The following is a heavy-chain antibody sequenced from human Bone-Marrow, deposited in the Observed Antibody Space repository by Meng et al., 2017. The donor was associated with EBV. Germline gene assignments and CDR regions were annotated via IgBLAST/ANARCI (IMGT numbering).Heavy chain of an antibody. CDR1: GFTFSDAW. D-gene: IGHD3-16*02. Sequence: EVQLVESGGGLVKPGGSLRLSCAASGFTFSDAWMSWVRQAPGKGLEWVGRIKSKTDGGTTDYAAPVKGRFTISREDSENTLYLQMNSLKIEDTAVYYCTTYRLMITSGGLIDDDYWGHGLLVTVAS. CDR2: IKSKTDGGTT. J-gene: IGHJ4*01. V-gene: IGHV3-15*01. CDR3: TTYRLMITSGGLIDDDY.